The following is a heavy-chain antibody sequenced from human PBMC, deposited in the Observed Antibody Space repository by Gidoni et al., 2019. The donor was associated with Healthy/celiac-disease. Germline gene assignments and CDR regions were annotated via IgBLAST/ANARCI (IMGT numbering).Heavy chain of an antibody. CDR1: GGSIRSGRYY. V-gene: IGHV4-61*02. D-gene: IGHD4-17*01. CDR3: ARDRVSTPGLDYGMDV. J-gene: IGHJ6*02. CDR2: IYTSVST. Sequence: QVQLQESGPGLVKPSQTLSLTCTVSGGSIRSGRYYWSWIRQPAGKGLEWIGRIYTSVSTNYNPSLKSRVTISVDTSKNQFSLKLSSVTAADTAVYYCARDRVSTPGLDYGMDVWGQGTTVTVSS.